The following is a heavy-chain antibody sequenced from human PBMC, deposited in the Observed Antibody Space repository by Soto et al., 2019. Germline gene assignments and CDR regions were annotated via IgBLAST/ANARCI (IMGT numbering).Heavy chain of an antibody. D-gene: IGHD3-10*01. CDR3: ARERPITMVRGVIITSYYYGMDV. CDR1: GGSFSGYY. CDR2: INHSGST. Sequence: SETLSLTCAFYGGSFSGYYCSWIRQPPGKGLEWIGEINHSGSTNYNPSLNSRVTISVDTSKNQFSLKLSSVTAADTAVYYCARERPITMVRGVIITSYYYGMDVWGQGTTVTVSS. J-gene: IGHJ6*02. V-gene: IGHV4-34*01.